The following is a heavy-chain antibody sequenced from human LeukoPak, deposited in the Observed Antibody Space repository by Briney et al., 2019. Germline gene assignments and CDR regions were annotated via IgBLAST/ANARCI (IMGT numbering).Heavy chain of an antibody. CDR2: IYYSGST. D-gene: IGHD6-13*01. V-gene: IGHV4-59*11. CDR1: GGSISSHY. CDR3: ARGAAAAGMTYYYYYYMDV. Sequence: SETLSLTCTVSGGSISSHYWSWIRQPPGKGLEWLGYIYYSGSTNYNPSLKSRVTISVDTSKNQFSLKLSSVTAADTAVYYCARGAAAAGMTYYYYYYMDVWGKGTTVTVSS. J-gene: IGHJ6*03.